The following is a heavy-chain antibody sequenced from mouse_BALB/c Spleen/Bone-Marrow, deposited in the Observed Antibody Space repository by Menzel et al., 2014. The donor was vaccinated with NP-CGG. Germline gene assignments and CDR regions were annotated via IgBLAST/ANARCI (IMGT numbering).Heavy chain of an antibody. Sequence: EVMLVESGGGLVKPGGSLKLSCAASGFTFSSYAMSWVRQTPEKRLEWVATISSGGSYTYYADSGKGRLTISRDNAKNALDLQMSSLRSEDTAMYYCARSLYDYDAMDYWGQGTSVTVSS. CDR3: ARSLYDYDAMDY. CDR2: ISSGGSYT. CDR1: GFTFSSYA. D-gene: IGHD1-1*01. V-gene: IGHV5-9-1*01. J-gene: IGHJ4*01.